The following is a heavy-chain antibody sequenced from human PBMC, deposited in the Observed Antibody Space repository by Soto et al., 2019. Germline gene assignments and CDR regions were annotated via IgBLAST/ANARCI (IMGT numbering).Heavy chain of an antibody. D-gene: IGHD1-1*01. J-gene: IGHJ6*03. CDR1: GGSISSGGYY. CDR2: IYYSGST. CDR3: ARGLEHSYYYYYYMDV. V-gene: IGHV4-61*08. Sequence: PSETLSLTCTVSGGSISSGGYYWSWIRQHPGKGLEWIGYIYYSGSTNYNPSLKSRVTISVDTSKNQFSLKLSSVTAADTAVYYCARGLEHSYYYYYYMDVWGKGTTVTVSS.